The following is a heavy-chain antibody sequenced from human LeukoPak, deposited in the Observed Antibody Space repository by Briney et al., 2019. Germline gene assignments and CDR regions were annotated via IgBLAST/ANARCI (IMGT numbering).Heavy chain of an antibody. D-gene: IGHD6-13*01. CDR1: GGSFSGYY. CDR3: ARVYRRQQLVGDYNWFDP. J-gene: IGHJ5*02. Sequence: KPSETLSLTCAVYGGSFSGYYWSWIRQPPGKGLEWIGEINHSGSTNHNPSLKSRVTISVDTSKNQFSLKLSSVTAADTAVYYCARVYRRQQLVGDYNWFDPWGQGTLVTVSS. CDR2: INHSGST. V-gene: IGHV4-34*01.